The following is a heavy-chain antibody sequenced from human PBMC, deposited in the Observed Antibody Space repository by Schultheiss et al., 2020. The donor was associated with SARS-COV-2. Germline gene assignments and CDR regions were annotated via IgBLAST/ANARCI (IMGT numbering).Heavy chain of an antibody. Sequence: SETLSLTCAVSGGSISSGGYYWSWIRQHPGKGLEWIGYIYYSGSTYYNPSLKSLVTISGDSSKNQLSLKMTSLTAADTAVYYCARVVTVPGFYGMDVWGQGTTVTVSS. CDR2: IYYSGST. J-gene: IGHJ6*02. V-gene: IGHV4-31*01. CDR3: ARVVTVPGFYGMDV. CDR1: GGSISSGGYY. D-gene: IGHD5-18*01.